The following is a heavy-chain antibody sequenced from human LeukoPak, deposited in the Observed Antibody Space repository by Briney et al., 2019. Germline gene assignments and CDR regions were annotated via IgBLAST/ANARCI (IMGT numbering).Heavy chain of an antibody. CDR2: ISSSSSYI. Sequence: GGSLRLSCAASGFTFSSYSMNWVRQAPGKGLEWVSSISSSSSYIYYADSVKGRFTISRDNAKNSLYLQMNSLRAEDTAVYYCGRLQGRDGYNKFDYWGQGTLVTVSS. CDR1: GFTFSSYS. CDR3: GRLQGRDGYNKFDY. V-gene: IGHV3-21*01. D-gene: IGHD5-24*01. J-gene: IGHJ4*02.